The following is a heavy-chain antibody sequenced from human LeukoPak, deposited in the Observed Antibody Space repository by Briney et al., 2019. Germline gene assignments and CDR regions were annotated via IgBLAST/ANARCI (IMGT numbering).Heavy chain of an antibody. CDR3: ARDRQDYYNGMDV. J-gene: IGHJ6*02. CDR1: GYTFTSYY. Sequence: ASVTVSFTASGYTFTSYYIHWVRQAPGQGLEWMGVINPSGGSTTYAQKFQGRVTMTRDTSTSTVYMELSSLRSEDTAVYYCARDRQDYYNGMDVWGQGTTVTVSS. V-gene: IGHV1-46*01. CDR2: INPSGGST.